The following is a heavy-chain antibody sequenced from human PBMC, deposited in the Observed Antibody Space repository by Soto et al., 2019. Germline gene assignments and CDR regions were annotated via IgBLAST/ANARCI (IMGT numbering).Heavy chain of an antibody. CDR1: GFTFSSYA. J-gene: IGHJ5*02. CDR2: ISYDGSNK. CDR3: ASPLGRVGVRGAVFAP. D-gene: IGHD3-10*01. V-gene: IGHV3-30-3*01. Sequence: QVQLVESGGGVVQPGRSLRLSCAASGFTFSSYAMHWVRQAPGKGLEWVAVISYDGSNKYYADSVKGRFTISRDNSKNTLYLQMNTLRAEDTAVYYCASPLGRVGVRGAVFAPWAKEPLFTVSS.